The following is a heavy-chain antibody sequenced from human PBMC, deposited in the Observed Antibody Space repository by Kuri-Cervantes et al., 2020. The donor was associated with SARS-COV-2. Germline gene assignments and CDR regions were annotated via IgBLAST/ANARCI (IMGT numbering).Heavy chain of an antibody. J-gene: IGHJ4*02. CDR2: ISWDGVTK. V-gene: IGHV3-43*01. CDR3: AKEAESSGWYSD. D-gene: IGHD6-19*01. Sequence: GESLKISCAASGFTFDEYSMHWVRQIPGKGLEWLSLISWDGVTKYYADSVRGRFTISRDNAKNSLSLQMNSLRAEDTAVYYCAKEAESSGWYSDWGQGTLVTVSS. CDR1: GFTFDEYS.